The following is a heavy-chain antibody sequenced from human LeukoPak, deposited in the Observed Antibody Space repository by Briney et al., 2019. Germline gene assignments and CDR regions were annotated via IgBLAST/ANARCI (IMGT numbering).Heavy chain of an antibody. CDR3: AKDLSKQHLVGRGGGGNYYYMDV. J-gene: IGHJ6*03. CDR2: ISSSGSTI. CDR1: GFTFSSYE. D-gene: IGHD6-13*01. Sequence: PGGSLRLSCAASGFTFSSYEMNWVRQAPGKGLEWVSYISSSGSTIYYADSVKGRFTISRDNAKNSLYLQMSSLRAEDTAVYYCAKDLSKQHLVGRGGGGNYYYMDVWGKGTTVTISS. V-gene: IGHV3-48*03.